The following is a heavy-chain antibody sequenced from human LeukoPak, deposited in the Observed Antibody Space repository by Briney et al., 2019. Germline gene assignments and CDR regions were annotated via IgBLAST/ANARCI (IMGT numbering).Heavy chain of an antibody. CDR2: IKQDGSEK. J-gene: IGHJ4*02. D-gene: IGHD6-19*01. V-gene: IGHV3-7*03. Sequence: GGSLRLSCAASGFTLSSYWMSWVRQAPGKGREGVANIKQDGSEKYYVDSVKGRFTISRDNAKNSLYLQMNSLRAEDTAVYYCAKGGYSSGWYEDYWGQGTLVTVSS. CDR1: GFTLSSYW. CDR3: AKGGYSSGWYEDY.